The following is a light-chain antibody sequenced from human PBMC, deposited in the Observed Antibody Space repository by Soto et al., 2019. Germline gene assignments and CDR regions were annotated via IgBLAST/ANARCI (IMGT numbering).Light chain of an antibody. CDR1: SSDVGGYDY. V-gene: IGLV2-8*01. CDR3: SSYAGSNNFV. CDR2: EVN. J-gene: IGLJ1*01. Sequence: QSALTQPPSASGSPGQSVTIYCTGTSSDVGGYDYVSWFQQHPGKAPKLMIYEVNKRPSGVPDRFPASKSGNTASLTVSGLHTEDEADYDCSSYAGSNNFVFGTGTKLTVL.